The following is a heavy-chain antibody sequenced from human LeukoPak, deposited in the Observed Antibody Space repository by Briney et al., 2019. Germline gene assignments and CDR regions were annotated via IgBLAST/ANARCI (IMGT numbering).Heavy chain of an antibody. CDR1: GGTFSRFT. CDR3: ARLDEYSSSSRYYGMDV. D-gene: IGHD6-6*01. Sequence: ASVKVSCKASGGTFSRFTISWVRQAPGQGFEWMGGITPIFGTANFAQKFQGRVSITADESTSTAFMELSSLRSEDTAVYYCARLDEYSSSSRYYGMDVWGQGTTVTVSS. J-gene: IGHJ6*02. V-gene: IGHV1-69*01. CDR2: ITPIFGTA.